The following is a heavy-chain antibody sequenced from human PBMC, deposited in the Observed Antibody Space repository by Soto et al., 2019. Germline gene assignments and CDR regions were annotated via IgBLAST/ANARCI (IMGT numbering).Heavy chain of an antibody. Sequence: EVQLVESGGGLVQPGGSLRLSCAASGFTFSSYAMNWVRQAPGKGLEWVSYISRSGRTIYYADSVKGRFTISRDNANNSLYLQMNSLRAEDTAVYYCARDSRISVGEQQLVLVARVRGMDVWGQGTTVTVSS. D-gene: IGHD6-13*01. CDR1: GFTFSSYA. J-gene: IGHJ6*02. CDR3: ARDSRISVGEQQLVLVARVRGMDV. V-gene: IGHV3-48*03. CDR2: ISRSGRTI.